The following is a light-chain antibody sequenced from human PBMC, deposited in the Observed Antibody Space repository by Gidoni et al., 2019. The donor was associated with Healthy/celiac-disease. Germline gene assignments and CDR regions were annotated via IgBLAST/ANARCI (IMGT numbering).Light chain of an antibody. V-gene: IGKV2-28*01. CDR3: MQTLQTPLT. CDR2: LGS. Sequence: LQKSGQSPQLLIYLGSNRASGVPGRFSGGGSGTDFTLKISRVEAEDVGDYYYMQTLQTPLTFGGGTKVEIK. J-gene: IGKJ4*01.